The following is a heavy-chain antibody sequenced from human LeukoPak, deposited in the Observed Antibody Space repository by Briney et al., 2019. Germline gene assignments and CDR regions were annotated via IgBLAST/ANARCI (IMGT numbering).Heavy chain of an antibody. V-gene: IGHV4-39*07. CDR3: ASDTVVADGFFHS. Sequence: SETLSLTCTVSGGSISSSSYYWGWIRQPPGKGLEWIGSLFYTGSPYYNPSLTSRITMSIDTSKNQFSLKLSSVTAADTAVYFCASDTVVADGFFHSWGQGTLVTVSA. D-gene: IGHD6-19*01. CDR1: GGSISSSSYY. J-gene: IGHJ5*02. CDR2: LFYTGSP.